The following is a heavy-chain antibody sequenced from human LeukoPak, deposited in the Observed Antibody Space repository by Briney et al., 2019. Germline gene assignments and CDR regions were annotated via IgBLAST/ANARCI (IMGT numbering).Heavy chain of an antibody. J-gene: IGHJ4*02. CDR2: ISGSGGTT. CDR1: GYTFSSYA. Sequence: PGGSLRLSCAASGYTFSSYAMSWVRQAPGKGLEWVSTISGSGGTTYYADSVKGRFTISRDNSKNTLYLQMNSLRAEDTAVYYCARDGDWGRYDHWGQGTLVIVSS. V-gene: IGHV3-23*01. CDR3: ARDGDWGRYDH. D-gene: IGHD7-27*01.